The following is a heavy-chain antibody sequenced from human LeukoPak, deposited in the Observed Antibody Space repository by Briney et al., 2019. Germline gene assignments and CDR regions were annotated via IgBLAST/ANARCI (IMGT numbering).Heavy chain of an antibody. CDR2: ISSSGSAI. Sequence: SGGSLRLSCAASGFPLSSYSINWVRQAPGKGLEWVSYISSSGSAIYYVDSVKGRFTVSRDNAKNSLFLQMNSPRAEDTAVYYCVRVKGRYFDYWGQGALVTVSS. CDR1: GFPLSSYS. V-gene: IGHV3-48*01. CDR3: VRVKGRYFDY. J-gene: IGHJ4*02.